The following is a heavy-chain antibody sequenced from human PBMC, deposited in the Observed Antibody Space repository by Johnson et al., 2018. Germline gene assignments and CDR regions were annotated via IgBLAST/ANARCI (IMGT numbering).Heavy chain of an antibody. CDR3: ARDLADYYDSRGLWDFQH. CDR2: ISSSSSTI. Sequence: VQLQESGPGLVKPSETLSLTCTVSGGSISSYYWSWIRQPPGKGLEWVSYISSSSSTIYYADSVKGRFTISRDNAKKSLYLQMKSLRDEDTAVYYCARDLADYYDSRGLWDFQHWGQGTLVTVSS. V-gene: IGHV3-48*02. J-gene: IGHJ1*01. D-gene: IGHD3-22*01. CDR1: GGSISSYY.